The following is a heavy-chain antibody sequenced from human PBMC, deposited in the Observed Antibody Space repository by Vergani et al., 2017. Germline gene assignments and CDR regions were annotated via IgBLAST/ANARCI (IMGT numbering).Heavy chain of an antibody. J-gene: IGHJ6*02. Sequence: EVQLVQSGAEVKKPGESLKISCKGSGYSFTSYWIGWVRQMPGKGLEWMGIIYPGDSDTRYSPSFQGQVTIAADKSISTAYLQWSSLKASDTAMYYCARRGRSGYQGAYYYYGMDVWGQGTTVTVSS. CDR3: ARRGRSGYQGAYYYYGMDV. CDR1: GYSFTSYW. CDR2: IYPGDSDT. V-gene: IGHV5-51*01. D-gene: IGHD3-22*01.